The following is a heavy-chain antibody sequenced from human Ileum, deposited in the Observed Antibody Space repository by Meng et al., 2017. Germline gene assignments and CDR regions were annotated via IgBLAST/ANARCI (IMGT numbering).Heavy chain of an antibody. CDR3: ARDHMGSLDY. Sequence: VHLQESCQELVGPSWSCSRNSPISADADMRAGYQWVWNRQPPGKGMEWIGYASTNYKPSLKSRVTISLDTSRNQFSLSLSSVTAADTAVYYCARDHMGSLDYWGQGILVTVSS. CDR1: ADADMRAGYQ. J-gene: IGHJ4*02. CDR2: AST. V-gene: IGHV4-61*08. D-gene: IGHD1-26*01.